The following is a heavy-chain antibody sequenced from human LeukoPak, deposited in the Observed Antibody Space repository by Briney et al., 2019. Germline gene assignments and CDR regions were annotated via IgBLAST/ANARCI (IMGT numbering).Heavy chain of an antibody. CDR3: ARERVEGYCSGGSCYSWFDP. V-gene: IGHV4-31*03. D-gene: IGHD2-15*01. CDR2: IYYSGRT. J-gene: IGHJ5*02. Sequence: SETLSLTCTVSGGSISSGGYYWSWIRQHPGKGLEWIGYIYYSGRTYYNPPLKSRVTISVDTSKNQFSLKLSSVTAADTAVYYCARERVEGYCSGGSCYSWFDPWGQGTLVTVSS. CDR1: GGSISSGGYY.